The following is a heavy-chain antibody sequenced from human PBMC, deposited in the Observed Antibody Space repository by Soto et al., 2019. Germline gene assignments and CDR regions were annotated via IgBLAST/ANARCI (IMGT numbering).Heavy chain of an antibody. CDR2: INPSGGST. V-gene: IGHV1-46*01. Sequence: ASVKVSCKASGYTFTSYHMHWVRQAPGQGLEWMGIINPSGGSTSYAQKFQGRVTMTRDTSTSTVYMELSSLRSEDTAVYYCARDASYYYDSSGSLFDYWGQGTLVTVSS. J-gene: IGHJ4*02. CDR1: GYTFTSYH. D-gene: IGHD3-22*01. CDR3: ARDASYYYDSSGSLFDY.